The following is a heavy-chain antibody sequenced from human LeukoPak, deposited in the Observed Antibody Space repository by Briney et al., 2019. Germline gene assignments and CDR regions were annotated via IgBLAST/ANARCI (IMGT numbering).Heavy chain of an antibody. CDR1: GFTFDDYA. CDR3: AREVTLDY. J-gene: IGHJ4*02. Sequence: GGSLRLSCAASGFTFDDYAMHWVRHAPGKGLEWVSGISWNSGSIGYADSVKGRFTISRDNSKNTLYLQMNSLRAEDTAVYYCAREVTLDYWGQGTLVTVSS. V-gene: IGHV3-9*01. D-gene: IGHD5-18*01. CDR2: ISWNSGSI.